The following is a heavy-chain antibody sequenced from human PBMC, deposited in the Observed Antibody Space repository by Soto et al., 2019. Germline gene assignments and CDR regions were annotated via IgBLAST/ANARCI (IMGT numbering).Heavy chain of an antibody. V-gene: IGHV3-64*01. D-gene: IGHD4-17*01. CDR2: ISSNGGST. CDR1: GFTFSSYA. J-gene: IGHJ6*02. Sequence: EVQLVESGGGLVQPGGSLRLSCAASGFTFSSYAMHWVRQAPGKGLEYVSAISSNGGSTYYANSVKGRFTISRDNSKNTLYLQMGSLRAEDMAVYYCARTTTVTTSYYYYGMDVWGQGTTVTVSS. CDR3: ARTTTVTTSYYYYGMDV.